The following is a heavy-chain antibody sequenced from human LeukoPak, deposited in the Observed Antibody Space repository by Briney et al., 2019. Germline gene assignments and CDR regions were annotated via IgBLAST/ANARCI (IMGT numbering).Heavy chain of an antibody. Sequence: GRSLRLSCAASGFTFDDYAMHWVRQAPGKRLEWVSGISWNSGSIGYADSVKGRFTISRDNAKNSLYLQMNSLRAEDTALYYCAKALMKGYYYYGMDVWGQGTTVTVSS. CDR1: GFTFDDYA. J-gene: IGHJ6*02. D-gene: IGHD2-8*01. CDR2: ISWNSGSI. V-gene: IGHV3-9*01. CDR3: AKALMKGYYYYGMDV.